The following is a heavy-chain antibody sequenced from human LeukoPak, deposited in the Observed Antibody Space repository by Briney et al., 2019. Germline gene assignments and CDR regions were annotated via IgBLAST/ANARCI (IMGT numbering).Heavy chain of an antibody. CDR3: ARFSSNGNHEDY. J-gene: IGHJ4*02. V-gene: IGHV5-51*01. Sequence: GESLKISCKGSGYSFTNYWIGWVRQMPGKGLEWMGIIYPGNSDIRYSPSFEGQVTISVDKSISTAYLQWSSLKASDTAMYYCARFSSNGNHEDYWGQGTLVTVSS. CDR2: IYPGNSDI. CDR1: GYSFTNYW. D-gene: IGHD1-14*01.